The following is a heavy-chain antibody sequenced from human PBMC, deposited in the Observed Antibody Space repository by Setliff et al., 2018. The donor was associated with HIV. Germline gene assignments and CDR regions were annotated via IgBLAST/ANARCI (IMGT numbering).Heavy chain of an antibody. V-gene: IGHV1-24*01. D-gene: IGHD3-10*01. CDR3: ARAGGLRMDRGVVSDY. Sequence: ASVKVSCKISGYTLTELSIHWVRQAPGKGLEWMANFDPEDGETFYAQKFQGRLTMTRNTSISTAYMELSGLISEDAAVYYCARAGGLRMDRGVVSDYWGQGTQVTVSS. CDR1: GYTLTELS. CDR2: FDPEDGET. J-gene: IGHJ4*02.